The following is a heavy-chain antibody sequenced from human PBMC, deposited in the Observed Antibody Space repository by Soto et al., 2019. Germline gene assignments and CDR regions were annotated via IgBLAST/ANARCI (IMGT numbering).Heavy chain of an antibody. CDR1: SSYA. V-gene: IGHV3-23*01. J-gene: IGHJ4*02. CDR2: ISGSGGDT. CDR3: VKAISDYYAPFDF. Sequence: SSYAMSWVRQAPGKGLEWVSAISGSGGDTNYADSVKGRFSISRVNSKNTLYLQMNSLRAEXTAVYYCVKAISDYYAPFDFWGQGTLVTVSS. D-gene: IGHD3-22*01.